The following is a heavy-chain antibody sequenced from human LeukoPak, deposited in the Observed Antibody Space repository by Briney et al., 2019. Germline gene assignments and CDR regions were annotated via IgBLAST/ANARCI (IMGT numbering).Heavy chain of an antibody. Sequence: PGASLRLSCAASGFTFSNYWMHCVPPAPGEGLLCVSRINSDGSSRNSADSVKGRFTISRDNAKNTLYLQMNSLRADDRAVYYCASASSHRIAAGGDYWGQGTLVTVSS. CDR1: GFTFSNYW. J-gene: IGHJ4*02. CDR2: INSDGSSR. V-gene: IGHV3-74*01. CDR3: ASASSHRIAAGGDY. D-gene: IGHD6-13*01.